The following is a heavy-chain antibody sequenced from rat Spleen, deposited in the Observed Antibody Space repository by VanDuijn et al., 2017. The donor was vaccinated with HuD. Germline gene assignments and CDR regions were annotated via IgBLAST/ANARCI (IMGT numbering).Heavy chain of an antibody. Sequence: EVQLVESGGGLVQPGRSLKLSCAASGFTFSNYGMHWIRQAPTKGLEWVASISPSGGSTYYRDSVKGRFTISRDNAKSTLYLQMESLRSEDTATYYCAKDLDYSGDNWLAYWGQGTLVTVSS. D-gene: IGHD1-1*01. V-gene: IGHV5-19*01. CDR2: ISPSGGST. J-gene: IGHJ3*01. CDR1: GFTFSNYG. CDR3: AKDLDYSGDNWLAY.